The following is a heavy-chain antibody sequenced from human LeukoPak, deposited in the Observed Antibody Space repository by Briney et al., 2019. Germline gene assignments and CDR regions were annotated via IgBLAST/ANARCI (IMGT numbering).Heavy chain of an antibody. CDR3: ARLSDSSGWYYFDY. CDR2: IGTAGDT. V-gene: IGHV3-13*01. Sequence: PGGSLRLSCAASGFTFSSYDMHWVRQATGKGLEWVSAIGTAGDTYYPGSVKGRFTISRENAKNSLYLQMNSLRAGDTAVYYCARLSDSSGWYYFDYWGQGTLVTASS. CDR1: GFTFSSYD. J-gene: IGHJ4*02. D-gene: IGHD6-19*01.